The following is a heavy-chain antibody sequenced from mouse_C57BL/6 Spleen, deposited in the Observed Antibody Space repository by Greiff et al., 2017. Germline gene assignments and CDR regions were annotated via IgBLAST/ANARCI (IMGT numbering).Heavy chain of an antibody. D-gene: IGHD2-5*01. J-gene: IGHJ2*01. Sequence: QVQLQQPGAELVRPGSSVKLSCKASGYTFTSYWMDWVKQRPGQGLEWIGNIYPSDSETHYNQKFKDKATLTVDKSSSTAYMQLSSLTSEDSAVYYCAREYSNYVDYWGQGTTPTVSS. CDR1: GYTFTSYW. V-gene: IGHV1-61*01. CDR2: IYPSDSET. CDR3: AREYSNYVDY.